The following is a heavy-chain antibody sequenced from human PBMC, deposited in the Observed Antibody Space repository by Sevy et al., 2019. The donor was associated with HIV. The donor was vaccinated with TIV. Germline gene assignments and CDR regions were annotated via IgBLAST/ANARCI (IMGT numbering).Heavy chain of an antibody. V-gene: IGHV3-48*02. D-gene: IGHD6-19*01. CDR1: GFTFSTYP. CDR3: ARGPYSSGWYYFDY. J-gene: IGHJ4*02. CDR2: ITSSFSTI. Sequence: GGSLSLSCAASGFTFSTYPMNWVRQAPGKGLERISYITSSFSTIYYADSVKGRFTISRDNAKNSVYLQMNSLRDEDTAVYYCARGPYSSGWYYFDYWCQGTLVTVSS.